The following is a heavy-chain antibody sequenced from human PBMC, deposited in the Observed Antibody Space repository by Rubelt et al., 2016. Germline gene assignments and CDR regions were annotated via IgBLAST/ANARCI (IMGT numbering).Heavy chain of an antibody. V-gene: IGHV4-4*02. CDR1: GGSISSSNW. CDR3: AKGSPMVRRSMDY. D-gene: IGHD5-18*01. J-gene: IGHJ4*02. CDR2: IYHSGST. Sequence: QVQLQESGPGLVKPSGSLSLTCAVSGGSISSSNWWSWVRQAPGKGLEWIGEIYHSGSTNYNPVLNGRVTMVVDKSKNPFSLDLSSVTAADTAVYYGAKGSPMVRRSMDYWGQGTLVTVSS.